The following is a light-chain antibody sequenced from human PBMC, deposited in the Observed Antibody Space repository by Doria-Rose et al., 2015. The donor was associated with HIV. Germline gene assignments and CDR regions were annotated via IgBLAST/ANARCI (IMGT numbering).Light chain of an antibody. Sequence: TQSPGTLSLSPGERAALSCRASQSFSSTYLTWYQQKPGQAPSLLIYDGSTRATGIPDRFSASGSGTDFTLTINRLEPEDFALYYCHQYGTSWTFGQGTKVEI. CDR2: DGS. CDR3: HQYGTSWT. V-gene: IGKV3-20*01. J-gene: IGKJ1*01. CDR1: QSFSSTY.